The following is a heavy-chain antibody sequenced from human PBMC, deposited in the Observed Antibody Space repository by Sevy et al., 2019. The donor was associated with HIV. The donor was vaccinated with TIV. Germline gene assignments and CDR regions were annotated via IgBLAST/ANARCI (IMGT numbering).Heavy chain of an antibody. CDR1: GFTFSSYS. J-gene: IGHJ4*02. D-gene: IGHD3-22*01. CDR2: ICSSSSTI. Sequence: GGSLRLSCAASGFTFSSYSMNWVRQAPGKGLEWVSYICSSSSTIYYADSVKGRFTISRDNAKNSLYLQMNSLRAEDTAVYYCARTGPLGYYYDSSGSDYWGQGTLVTVSS. CDR3: ARTGPLGYYYDSSGSDY. V-gene: IGHV3-48*01.